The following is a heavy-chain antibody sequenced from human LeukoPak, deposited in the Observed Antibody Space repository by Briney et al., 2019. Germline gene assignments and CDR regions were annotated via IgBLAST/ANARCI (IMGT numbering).Heavy chain of an antibody. D-gene: IGHD4-11*01. CDR2: IYYSGST. CDR3: ARLDYSNWFDP. Sequence: KPSETLSLTCTVSGYPISSGYYWSWIRQPPGKGLEWIGYIYYSGSTNYNPSLKSRVTISVDTSKNQFSLKLSSVTAADTAVYYCARLDYSNWFDPWGQGTLVTVSS. CDR1: GYPISSGYY. V-gene: IGHV4-61*01. J-gene: IGHJ5*02.